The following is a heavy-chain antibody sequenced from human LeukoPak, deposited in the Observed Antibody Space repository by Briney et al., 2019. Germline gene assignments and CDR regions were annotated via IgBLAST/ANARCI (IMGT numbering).Heavy chain of an antibody. V-gene: IGHV3-64*01. CDR2: ISSNGGST. J-gene: IGHJ3*02. D-gene: IGHD3-22*01. Sequence: GGPLRLSCVASGFPLSSYAMHWVRQAPGKGLKYVSAISSNGGSTYYANSVKGRFTICRDNSKNTLYLQMGSLRAEDMAVYYCARDLYDSSGLDAFDIWGQGTMAIVSS. CDR3: ARDLYDSSGLDAFDI. CDR1: GFPLSSYA.